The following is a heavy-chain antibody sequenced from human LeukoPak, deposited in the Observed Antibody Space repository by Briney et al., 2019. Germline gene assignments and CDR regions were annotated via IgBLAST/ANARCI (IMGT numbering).Heavy chain of an antibody. CDR2: INPNSGGT. Sequence: ASATVSCKASGYTFTGYYMHWVRQAPGQGLEWMGWINPNSGGTNYAQKFQGRVTMTRDTSISTAYMELSRLRSDDTAVYYCARSEASRMVRGVIITSDTFYYYYGMDVWGQGTTVTVSS. D-gene: IGHD3-10*01. CDR3: ARSEASRMVRGVIITSDTFYYYYGMDV. CDR1: GYTFTGYY. V-gene: IGHV1-2*02. J-gene: IGHJ6*02.